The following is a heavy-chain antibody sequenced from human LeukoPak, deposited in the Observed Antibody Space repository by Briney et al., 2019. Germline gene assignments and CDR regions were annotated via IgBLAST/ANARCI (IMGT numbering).Heavy chain of an antibody. V-gene: IGHV3-74*01. CDR2: IDSDGTSI. CDR3: TRGQRYCSSTSCSDP. J-gene: IGHJ5*02. CDR1: GFTFNTYW. D-gene: IGHD2-2*01. Sequence: GGSLRLSCAASGFTFNTYWMNWVRQAPGKGLVWVSAIDSDGTSIIYADSVKGRFTISRDNAKNTLYLQMNSLRAEDTAVYYCTRGQRYCSSTSCSDPWGQGTLVTVSS.